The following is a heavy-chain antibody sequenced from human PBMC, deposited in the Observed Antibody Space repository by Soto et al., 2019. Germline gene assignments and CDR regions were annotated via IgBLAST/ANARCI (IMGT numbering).Heavy chain of an antibody. V-gene: IGHV3-23*01. J-gene: IGHJ4*02. CDR2: FYGGGSTST. CDR1: GFTFSTYT. CDR3: ARDMARFDY. Sequence: PGGSLRLSCAAAGFTFSTYTMSWVRQAPGKGPEWVAGFYGGGSTSTFYADSVKGRFTISRDNSKNMLFLQMTNMDPMDTATYYCARDMARFDYWGLGTLVTVSS.